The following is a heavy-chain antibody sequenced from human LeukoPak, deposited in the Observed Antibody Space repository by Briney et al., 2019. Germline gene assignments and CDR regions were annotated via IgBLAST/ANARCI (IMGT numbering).Heavy chain of an antibody. CDR2: ISAYNGNT. V-gene: IGHV1-18*01. CDR3: ARSSGWYAQPLHFDY. D-gene: IGHD6-19*01. CDR1: GYTFTSYG. Sequence: ASVKVSCKASGYTFTSYGISWVRQAPGQGLEWMGCISAYNGNTNYAQKLQGRVTMTTDTSTSTAYMELRSLRSDDTAVYYCARSSGWYAQPLHFDYWGQGTLVTVSS. J-gene: IGHJ4*02.